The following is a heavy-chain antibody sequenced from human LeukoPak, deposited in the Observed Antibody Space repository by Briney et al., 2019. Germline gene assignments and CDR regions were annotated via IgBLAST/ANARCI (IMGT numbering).Heavy chain of an antibody. CDR3: AKARGLIGGAFDI. J-gene: IGHJ3*02. CDR1: GFTFDDYI. CDR2: ISWDGDTT. V-gene: IGHV3-43*01. D-gene: IGHD3-22*01. Sequence: GGSLRLSCAASGFTFDDYIMHWVRQAPGKGLEWVSLISWDGDTTYYADSVKGRFTISRDNSKNSLYLLMYSLTTEDTALYYCAKARGLIGGAFDIWGRGTMVTVSS.